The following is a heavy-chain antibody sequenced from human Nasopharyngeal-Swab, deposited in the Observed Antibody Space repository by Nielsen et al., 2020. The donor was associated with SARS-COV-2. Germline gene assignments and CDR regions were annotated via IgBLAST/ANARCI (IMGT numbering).Heavy chain of an antibody. Sequence: SVKVSCKASGGTFSSYAISWVREAPGQGLEWMGGIIPIFGTANYAQKFQGRVTITADESTSTAYMELSSLRSEDTAVYYCARDRLGSSWYNWFDPWGQGTLVTVSS. J-gene: IGHJ5*02. D-gene: IGHD6-13*01. V-gene: IGHV1-69*13. CDR1: GGTFSSYA. CDR2: IIPIFGTA. CDR3: ARDRLGSSWYNWFDP.